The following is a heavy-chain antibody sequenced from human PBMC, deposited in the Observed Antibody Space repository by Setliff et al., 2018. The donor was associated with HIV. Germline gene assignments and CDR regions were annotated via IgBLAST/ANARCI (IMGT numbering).Heavy chain of an antibody. CDR1: GFIFSSYW. V-gene: IGHV3-7*01. D-gene: IGHD7-27*01. CDR2: IKEDGSES. J-gene: IGHJ4*02. Sequence: GGSLRLSCGASGFIFSSYWMAWVRQAPGKGLEWVASIKEDGSESYYADPVKGRFTISRDNAKNSLYLQMNSLRSEDTAVYYCAREGPQTGDHSLALFWGQGTVVTVSS. CDR3: AREGPQTGDHSLALF.